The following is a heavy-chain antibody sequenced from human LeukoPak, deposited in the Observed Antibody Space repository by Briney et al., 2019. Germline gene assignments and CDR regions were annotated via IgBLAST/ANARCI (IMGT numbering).Heavy chain of an antibody. V-gene: IGHV3-73*01. J-gene: IGHJ4*02. D-gene: IGHD2-15*01. Sequence: GGSLRLSCAASGFTFSGSAMHWVRQASGKGLEWVGRIRSKANSYATAYAASVKGRFTISRDDSKNTAYLQMNSLKTEDTAVYYCTRVAGTEGASHFDYWGQGTLVTVSS. CDR2: IRSKANSYAT. CDR1: GFTFSGSA. CDR3: TRVAGTEGASHFDY.